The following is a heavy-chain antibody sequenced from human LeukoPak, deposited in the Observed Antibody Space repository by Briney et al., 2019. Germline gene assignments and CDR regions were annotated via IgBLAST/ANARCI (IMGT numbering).Heavy chain of an antibody. CDR3: ARELGEGATISGNFFDY. V-gene: IGHV3-48*03. CDR1: GFTFSSYE. Sequence: PGGSLRLSCAASGFTFSSYEMNWVRQAPGKGLEWVSYISSSGRTIYYADSVKGRFTISRDNAKNSLYLQMNSLRAEDTAVYYCARELGEGATISGNFFDYWGQGTLFTVSS. D-gene: IGHD1-26*01. J-gene: IGHJ4*02. CDR2: ISSSGRTI.